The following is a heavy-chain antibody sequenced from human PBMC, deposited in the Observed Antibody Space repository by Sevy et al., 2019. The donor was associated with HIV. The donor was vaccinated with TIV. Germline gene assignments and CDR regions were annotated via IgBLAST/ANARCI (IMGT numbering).Heavy chain of an antibody. Sequence: ASVKVSCKASGDTFSSYAISWVRQAPGQGLEWMGGIIPIFGTANYAQKFQGRVTITADESTSTAYMELSSLRSEDTAVYYCARGTLVGLQYLPVYWGQGTLVTVSS. CDR3: ARGTLVGLQYLPVY. J-gene: IGHJ4*02. D-gene: IGHD4-4*01. CDR1: GDTFSSYA. CDR2: IIPIFGTA. V-gene: IGHV1-69*13.